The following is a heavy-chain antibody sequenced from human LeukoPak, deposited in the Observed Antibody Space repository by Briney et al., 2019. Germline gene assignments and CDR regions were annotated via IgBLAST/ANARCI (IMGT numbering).Heavy chain of an antibody. D-gene: IGHD3-3*01. Sequence: GGSLRLSCAASGFTFSSYWMHWVRQAPGKGLVWVSRINSDGSSTSYADSVKGRFTISRDNAKNTLYLQMDSLRAEDTAVYYCARDLQSPYYDFWSGYYVGFDYWGQGTLVTVSS. J-gene: IGHJ4*02. CDR1: GFTFSSYW. CDR3: ARDLQSPYYDFWSGYYVGFDY. CDR2: INSDGSST. V-gene: IGHV3-74*01.